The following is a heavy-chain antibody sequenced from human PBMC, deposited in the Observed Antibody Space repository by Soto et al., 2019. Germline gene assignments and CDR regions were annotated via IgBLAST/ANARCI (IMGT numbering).Heavy chain of an antibody. CDR3: ARVGVPRWAIDY. J-gene: IGHJ4*02. CDR1: GFTVSSHY. V-gene: IGHV3-53*01. Sequence: EVQLVESGGGLIQPGGSQRLSCAASGFTVSSHYVSWVRQAPGKGLEWVSLIHSGGSTYYADYVKGRHIISREKSKNTVFLPMNSLSAEDTAMYYCARVGVPRWAIDYWGQGTLVTVSS. CDR2: IHSGGST. D-gene: IGHD2-8*01.